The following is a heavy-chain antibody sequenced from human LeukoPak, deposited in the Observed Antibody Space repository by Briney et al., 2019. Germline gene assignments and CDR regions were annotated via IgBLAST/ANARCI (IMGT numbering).Heavy chain of an antibody. CDR1: GFTFSRYG. CDR3: ARFDYADYLAFDY. CDR2: IWNDGSNK. D-gene: IGHD4-17*01. V-gene: IGHV3-33*08. J-gene: IGHJ4*02. Sequence: GGSLRLSCAASGFTFSRYGMHWVRQAPGKGLEWVAVIWNDGSNKYYADSLKGRFTISRDNSKNTLSLQMNSLRAEDTAVYYCARFDYADYLAFDYWGQGTLVTVSS.